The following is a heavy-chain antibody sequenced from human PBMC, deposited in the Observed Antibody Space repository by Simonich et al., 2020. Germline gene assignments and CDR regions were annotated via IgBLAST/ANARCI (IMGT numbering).Heavy chain of an antibody. Sequence: EVQLLESGGGLVQPGGSLRLSCAASGFTFSSYAMSWVRQAPGKGLGCVSAMSGSGGSTSYADSVKGRFTISRDNSKNTLYLQMNSLRAEDTAVYYCAKRSGVSITGTFDYWGQGTLVTVSS. J-gene: IGHJ4*02. CDR3: AKRSGVSITGTFDY. D-gene: IGHD1-7*01. V-gene: IGHV3-23*01. CDR1: GFTFSSYA. CDR2: MSGSGGST.